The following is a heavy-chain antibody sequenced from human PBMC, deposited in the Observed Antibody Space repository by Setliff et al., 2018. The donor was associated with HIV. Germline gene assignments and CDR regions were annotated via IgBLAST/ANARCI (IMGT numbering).Heavy chain of an antibody. V-gene: IGHV3-30*02. D-gene: IGHD3-22*01. CDR2: IRYDGSNK. CDR1: GFTFSSYG. Sequence: PGGSLRLSCAASGFTFSSYGMHWVRQAPGKGLEWVAFIRYDGSNKYYADSVKGRFTISRDNSKNTLYLQMNSLRAEDTAVYYCAKDEGQYYDSTGVEYFDYWGQGTLVTVSS. CDR3: AKDEGQYYDSTGVEYFDY. J-gene: IGHJ4*02.